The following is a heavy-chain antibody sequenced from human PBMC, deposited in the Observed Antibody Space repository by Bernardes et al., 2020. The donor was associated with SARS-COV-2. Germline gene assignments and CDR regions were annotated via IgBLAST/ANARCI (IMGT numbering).Heavy chain of an antibody. D-gene: IGHD2-2*02. J-gene: IGHJ6*02. CDR3: ASEDIVVVPAAITARNDYDDMDV. V-gene: IGHV3-33*01. CDR2: IWYDRSNK. CDR1: GFTFSSYG. Sequence: GGSLRLSCAASGFTFSSYGMHWVRQAPGKGLEWVAVIWYDRSNKYYADSVKGRFTISRDNSKNTLYLQMNSLRAEDTAVYYCASEDIVVVPAAITARNDYDDMDVGGQGTTVTVSS.